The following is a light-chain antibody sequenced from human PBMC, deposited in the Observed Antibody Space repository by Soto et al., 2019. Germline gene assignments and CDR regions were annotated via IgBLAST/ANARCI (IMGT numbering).Light chain of an antibody. V-gene: IGKV3-20*01. CDR1: QSFSSSY. Sequence: EIVLTQSPGTLSLSPGERATLSCRASQSFSSSYLAWYQQKPGQAPRLLIYGASSRATGIPDRFSGSGSGTDFTLTISRLEPEDFAVYYCQQYGSSPLTFGGGTKVELK. J-gene: IGKJ4*01. CDR3: QQYGSSPLT. CDR2: GAS.